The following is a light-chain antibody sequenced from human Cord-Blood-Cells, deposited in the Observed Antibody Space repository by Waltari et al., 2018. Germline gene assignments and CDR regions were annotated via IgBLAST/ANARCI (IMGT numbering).Light chain of an antibody. V-gene: IGLV3-19*01. J-gene: IGLJ2*01. CDR2: GKT. CDR1: SLRSYY. Sequence: SSELTQDPAVSVALGQTVRITCQGDSLRSYYASWYQQKPGQAPVLVIYGKTKRPSGIPDRFSCSSSGNTASLTITGAQAEDEADYYCNSRDSSGNHVVFGGGTKLTVL. CDR3: NSRDSSGNHVV.